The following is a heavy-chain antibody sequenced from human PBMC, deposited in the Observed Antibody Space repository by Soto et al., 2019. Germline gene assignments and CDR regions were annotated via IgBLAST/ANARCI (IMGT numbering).Heavy chain of an antibody. CDR1: GFTFSTYG. J-gene: IGHJ3*02. V-gene: IGHV3-30*18. Sequence: QVQLVQSGGGVVQPGRSLRLSCAASGFTFSTYGMYWVRQAPGKGLEWVAVISNDGRDKYYGDSVKGRFTISRDNSKNTLHLQLNSLRPEDTAVYYCAQDEGVAGTGNARDIWGQGTMVTVSS. CDR3: AQDEGVAGTGNARDI. CDR2: ISNDGRDK. D-gene: IGHD6-19*01.